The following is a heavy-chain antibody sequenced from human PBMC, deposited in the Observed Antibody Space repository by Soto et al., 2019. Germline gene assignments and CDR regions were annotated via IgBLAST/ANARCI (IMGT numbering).Heavy chain of an antibody. CDR2: ISYDGSNK. Sequence: VGSLRLSCAASGFTFSSYAMHWVRQAPGKGLEWVAVISYDGSNKYYADSVKGRFTISRDNSKNTLYLQMNSLRAEDTAVYYCARAGSSSSSSNYYYYYGMDVWGQGTTVTVSS. CDR1: GFTFSSYA. V-gene: IGHV3-30-3*01. D-gene: IGHD6-6*01. CDR3: ARAGSSSSSSNYYYYYGMDV. J-gene: IGHJ6*02.